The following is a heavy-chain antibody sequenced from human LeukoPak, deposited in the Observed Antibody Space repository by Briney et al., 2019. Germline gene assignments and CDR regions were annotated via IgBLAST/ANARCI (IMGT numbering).Heavy chain of an antibody. CDR3: AREAYDSGNFRTDYYYMDV. V-gene: IGHV1-2*02. CDR2: INPKSGGT. Sequence: ASVKVSCKASGYSFSDYYIHWVRQAPGQGLEWMGWINPKSGGTKYAQKFQGRVTVTRDTSISTAYMELSRLRSDDTAVYYCAREAYDSGNFRTDYYYMDVWGIGTTVTVSS. D-gene: IGHD3-10*01. J-gene: IGHJ6*03. CDR1: GYSFSDYY.